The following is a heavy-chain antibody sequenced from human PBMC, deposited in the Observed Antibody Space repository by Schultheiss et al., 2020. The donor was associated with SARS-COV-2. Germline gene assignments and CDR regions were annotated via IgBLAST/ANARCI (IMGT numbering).Heavy chain of an antibody. D-gene: IGHD2-2*02. CDR1: GFTFGDYA. V-gene: IGHV3-49*03. CDR3: AKYRTTCKSGTCYRWFDP. J-gene: IGHJ5*02. Sequence: GESLKISCTASGFTFGDYAMSWFRQAPGKGLEWVGFIRSKAYGGTTEYAASVKGRFTISRDDSKSIAYLQMNSLKTEDTAVYYCAKYRTTCKSGTCYRWFDPWGQGTLVTVSS. CDR2: IRSKAYGGTT.